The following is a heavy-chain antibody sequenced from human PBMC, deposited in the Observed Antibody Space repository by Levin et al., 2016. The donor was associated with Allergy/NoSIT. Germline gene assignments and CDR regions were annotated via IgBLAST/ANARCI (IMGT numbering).Heavy chain of an antibody. V-gene: IGHV2-5*02. CDR2: IYWDDDK. D-gene: IGHD1-7*01. Sequence: WIRQPPGKALEWLAVIYWDDDKRYNPSLKSRLTITKDTSKNQVVLTMTNMDPADTATYYCAHRVVELRAGFWFGPWGQGTLVTVSS. J-gene: IGHJ5*02. CDR3: AHRVVELRAGFWFGP.